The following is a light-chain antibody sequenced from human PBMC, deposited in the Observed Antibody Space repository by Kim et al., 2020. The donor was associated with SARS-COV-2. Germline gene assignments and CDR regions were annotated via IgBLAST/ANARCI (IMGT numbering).Light chain of an antibody. V-gene: IGLV1-40*01. Sequence: QSVLTQPPSVSGAPGQRVTISCAGSSSNIGARYDVHWYQQLPGTAPKLLIYGNIDRPSGVPDRFSGSKSGTSASLVITGLRAEDEADYFCQSYDNSLSGWVFGGGTQLTVL. CDR2: GNI. CDR3: QSYDNSLSGWV. J-gene: IGLJ3*02. CDR1: SSNIGARYD.